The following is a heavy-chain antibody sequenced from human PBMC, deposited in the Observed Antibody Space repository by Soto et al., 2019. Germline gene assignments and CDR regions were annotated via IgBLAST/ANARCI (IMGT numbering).Heavy chain of an antibody. CDR1: GFTFSNAW. J-gene: IGHJ3*02. CDR3: TTGDSDIVATITDDAFDI. CDR2: IKSKTDGGTT. Sequence: GGSLRLSCAASGFTFSNAWMNWVRQAPGKGLEWVGRIKSKTDGGTTDYAAPVKGRFTISRDDSKNTLYLQMNSLKTEDTAVYYCTTGDSDIVATITDDAFDIWGQGTMVTVSS. D-gene: IGHD5-12*01. V-gene: IGHV3-15*07.